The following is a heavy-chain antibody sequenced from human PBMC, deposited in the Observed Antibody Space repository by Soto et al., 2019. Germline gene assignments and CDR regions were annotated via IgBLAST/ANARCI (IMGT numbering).Heavy chain of an antibody. CDR2: IIPIFGTA. CDR3: ARDKIVPAAIRSRSYYGMDV. CDR1: GGSISSYA. Sequence: SVEVSCKASGGSISSYALRWVRQSPGQGLEWMGGIIPIFGTANYAQKFQGRVTITADKSTSTAYMELSSLRSEDTAVYYCARDKIVPAAIRSRSYYGMDVWGQGTTVTVSS. D-gene: IGHD2-2*01. V-gene: IGHV1-69*06. J-gene: IGHJ6*02.